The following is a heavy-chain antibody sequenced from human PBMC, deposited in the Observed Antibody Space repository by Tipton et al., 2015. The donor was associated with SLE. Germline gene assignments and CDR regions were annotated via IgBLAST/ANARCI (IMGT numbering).Heavy chain of an antibody. CDR1: GASLSSSRYY. V-gene: IGHV4-31*03. CDR2: IYYAGAT. CDR3: ARDSPTQCNGVCPLVRYFDL. D-gene: IGHD2-8*01. J-gene: IGHJ2*01. Sequence: TLSLTCTVSGASLSSSRYYWTWIRQHPEKGLEWIGYIYYAGATYYNPSLKSRVIISVDRSQNQFSLNLSSVTAADTAVYYCARDSPTQCNGVCPLVRYFDLWGRGTLVTVSS.